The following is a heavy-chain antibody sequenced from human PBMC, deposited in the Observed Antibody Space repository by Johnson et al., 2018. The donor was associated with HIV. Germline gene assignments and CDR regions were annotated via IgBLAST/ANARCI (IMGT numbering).Heavy chain of an antibody. J-gene: IGHJ3*02. Sequence: EVQLVESGGGVVRPGGSLRLSCAASGFSFDDYGMGWVRQVPGKGLEWVSYISSSGSTIYYADSVKGRFTISRDNAKNTLYLQMNSLRAEDTAVYYCAREATYYDYVWGSYAFDIWGQGTMVTVSS. D-gene: IGHD3-16*01. CDR2: ISSSGSTI. CDR3: AREATYYDYVWGSYAFDI. CDR1: GFSFDDYG. V-gene: IGHV3-48*01.